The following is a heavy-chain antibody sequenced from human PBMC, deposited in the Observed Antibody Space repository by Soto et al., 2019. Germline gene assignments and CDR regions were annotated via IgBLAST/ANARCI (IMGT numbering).Heavy chain of an antibody. D-gene: IGHD6-13*01. Sequence: GSLSLTCAVYGGSFSGYYWSWIRQPPGKGLEWIGEINHSGSTNYNPSLKSRVTISVDTSKNQFSLKLSSVTAADTAVYYCARRAVYISSWYYFDYWGQGTLVTVSS. J-gene: IGHJ4*02. CDR3: ARRAVYISSWYYFDY. CDR1: GGSFSGYY. CDR2: INHSGST. V-gene: IGHV4-34*01.